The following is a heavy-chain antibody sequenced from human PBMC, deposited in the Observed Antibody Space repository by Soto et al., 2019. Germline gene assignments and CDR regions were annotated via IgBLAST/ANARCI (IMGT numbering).Heavy chain of an antibody. CDR3: ARLYYYGSVRYPPNSSDP. Sequence: PSETLSLTCTVSGGSISSGGYYWSWIRQHPGKGLEWIGYIYYSGSTYYNPSLKSRVTISVDTSKNQFSLKLSSVTAADTAVYYCARLYYYGSVRYPPNSSDPSGQTPLLTL. D-gene: IGHD3-10*01. CDR1: GGSISSGGYY. V-gene: IGHV4-31*03. CDR2: IYYSGST. J-gene: IGHJ5*02.